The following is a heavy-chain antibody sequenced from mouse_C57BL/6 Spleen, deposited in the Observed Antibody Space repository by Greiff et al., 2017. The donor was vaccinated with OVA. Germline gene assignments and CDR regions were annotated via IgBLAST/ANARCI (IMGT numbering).Heavy chain of an antibody. V-gene: IGHV3-6*01. Sequence: DVKLQESGPGLVKPSQSLSLTCSVTGYSITSGYYWNWIRQFPGNKLEWMGYISYDGSNNYNPSLKNRISITRDTSKHQFFLKLNSVTTEDTATYYGARDKDGNYPSYWYFDVWGTGTTVTVSS. CDR2: ISYDGSN. CDR1: GYSITSGYY. D-gene: IGHD2-1*01. J-gene: IGHJ1*03. CDR3: ARDKDGNYPSYWYFDV.